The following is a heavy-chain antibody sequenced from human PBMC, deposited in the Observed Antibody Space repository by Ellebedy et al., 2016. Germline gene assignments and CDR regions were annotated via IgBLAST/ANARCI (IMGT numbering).Heavy chain of an antibody. Sequence: GGSLRLSCAGAGFIFTNDWMSWVRQTPGKGLEWVGRIKSKLDGETTEYAAPVKGRFSISRDDSKNLVYLQMHSLKTDDTAIYYCAKDEGIGNWFDPWGQGTLVTVSS. V-gene: IGHV3-15*05. CDR1: GFIFTNDW. CDR2: IKSKLDGETT. D-gene: IGHD2-21*01. CDR3: AKDEGIGNWFDP. J-gene: IGHJ5*02.